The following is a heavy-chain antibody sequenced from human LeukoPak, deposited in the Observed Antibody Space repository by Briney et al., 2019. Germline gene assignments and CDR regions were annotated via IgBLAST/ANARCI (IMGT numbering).Heavy chain of an antibody. D-gene: IGHD5-18*01. Sequence: PSETLSLTCAVYGGSFSGYYWSWIRQPPGKGLEWIGEINHSGSTNYNPSLKSRVTISVDTSENQFSLKLSSVTAADTAVYYCARVSRGYSYGSFDYWGQGTLVTVSS. V-gene: IGHV4-34*01. J-gene: IGHJ4*02. CDR2: INHSGST. CDR1: GGSFSGYY. CDR3: ARVSRGYSYGSFDY.